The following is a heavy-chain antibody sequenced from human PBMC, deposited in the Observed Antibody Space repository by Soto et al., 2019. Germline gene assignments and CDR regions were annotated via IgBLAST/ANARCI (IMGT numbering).Heavy chain of an antibody. CDR3: WIAAGDNPYAMDV. Sequence: PGGSLRLSCAASGFTVSSNYMTWVRQAPGKGLEWVSVIYSCGSTYYADSVKGRFTISRDNSKNTLYLQMNSLRAEDTAVYYCWIAAGDNPYAMDVWGQGTTVTVSS. CDR2: IYSCGST. J-gene: IGHJ6*02. CDR1: GFTVSSNY. V-gene: IGHV3-53*01. D-gene: IGHD2-21*01.